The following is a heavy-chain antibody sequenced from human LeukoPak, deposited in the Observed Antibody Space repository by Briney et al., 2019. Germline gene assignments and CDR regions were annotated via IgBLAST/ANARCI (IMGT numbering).Heavy chain of an antibody. V-gene: IGHV4-39*07. CDR2: IVYSGSI. J-gene: IGHJ3*02. CDR3: ARDWDGGYNFNAFDM. Sequence: SETLSLTCTVSGGSLSSAGYYWGWIRQPPGKGLELIGTIVYSGSIHYNPSLKSRATISVDRSKSQFSPKLNSVTSADTAVYYCARDWDGGYNFNAFDMWGQGTMVTVS. CDR1: GGSLSSAGYY. D-gene: IGHD5-24*01.